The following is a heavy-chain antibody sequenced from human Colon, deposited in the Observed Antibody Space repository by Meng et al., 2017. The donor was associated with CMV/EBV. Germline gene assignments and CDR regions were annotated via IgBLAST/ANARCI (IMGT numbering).Heavy chain of an antibody. CDR3: ARGLYDFWSGYYFDY. Sequence: GGSLRLSCAASGFTFSSYWMSWVRQAPGKGLEWVANIKQDGSEKYYVDSVKGRFTISRDDAKNSLYLQMNSLRAEDAAVYYCARGLYDFWSGYYFDYWGQGTLVTVSS. D-gene: IGHD3-3*01. CDR2: IKQDGSEK. CDR1: GFTFSSYW. J-gene: IGHJ4*02. V-gene: IGHV3-7*01.